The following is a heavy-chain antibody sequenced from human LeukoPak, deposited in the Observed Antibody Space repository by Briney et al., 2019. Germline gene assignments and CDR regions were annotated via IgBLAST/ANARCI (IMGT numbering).Heavy chain of an antibody. V-gene: IGHV4-59*08. CDR2: IYYSGST. CDR3: ARRPMTTVVTPDWYFDL. CDR1: GGSISSYY. Sequence: SETLSLTCTVSGGSISSYYWSWIRQPPGKGLEWIGYIYYSGSTNYNPSLKSRVTISVDTSKNQFSLKLSSVTAADTAVYYCARRPMTTVVTPDWYFDLWGRGTLVTVSS. D-gene: IGHD4-23*01. J-gene: IGHJ2*01.